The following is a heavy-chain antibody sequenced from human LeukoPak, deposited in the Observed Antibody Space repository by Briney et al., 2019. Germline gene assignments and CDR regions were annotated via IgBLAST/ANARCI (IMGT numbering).Heavy chain of an antibody. J-gene: IGHJ4*02. V-gene: IGHV4-59*01. Sequence: SETLSLTCTVSGGSISNYYWSWIRQPPGKGLEWIGYIYYSGSTNYNPSLKSRVTISVDTSKNQFSLKLSSVTAADTAVYYCARSSGDYPPNYFDYWGQGTLVTVSS. CDR3: ARSSGDYPPNYFDY. CDR2: IYYSGST. D-gene: IGHD4-17*01. CDR1: GGSISNYY.